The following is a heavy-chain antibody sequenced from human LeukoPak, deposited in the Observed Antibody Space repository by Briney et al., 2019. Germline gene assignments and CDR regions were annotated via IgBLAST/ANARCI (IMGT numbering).Heavy chain of an antibody. J-gene: IGHJ4*02. V-gene: IGHV3-9*01. CDR1: GGSISSGGYS. D-gene: IGHD3-9*01. CDR2: ISWNSGSI. Sequence: LSLTCAVSGGSISSGGYSWSWIRQPPGKGLEWVSGISWNSGSIGYADSVKGRFTISRDNAKNSLYLQMNSLRAEDTALYYCAKAPLRYFDWLLSPYYFDYWGQGTLVTVSS. CDR3: AKAPLRYFDWLLSPYYFDY.